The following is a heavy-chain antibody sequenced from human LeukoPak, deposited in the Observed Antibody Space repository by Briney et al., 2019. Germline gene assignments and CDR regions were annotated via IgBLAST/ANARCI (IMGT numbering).Heavy chain of an antibody. Sequence: VASVRVSCKASGYTFTGYYMHWVRQAPGQGLEWMGWINPNSGGTNYAQKFQGRVTMTRDTSISTAYMELSRLRSDDAAVYYCARDQGEWLLDYWGQGTLVTVSS. J-gene: IGHJ4*02. D-gene: IGHD3-3*01. CDR1: GYTFTGYY. CDR3: ARDQGEWLLDY. CDR2: INPNSGGT. V-gene: IGHV1-2*02.